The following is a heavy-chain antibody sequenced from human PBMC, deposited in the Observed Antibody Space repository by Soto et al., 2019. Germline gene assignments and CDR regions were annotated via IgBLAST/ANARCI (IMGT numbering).Heavy chain of an antibody. CDR3: AKDNGSGCDWLRVGDASDI. J-gene: IGHJ3*02. CDR2: ISYDGSNK. CDR1: GFTFSSYG. Sequence: QVRLVESGGGVVQPGRSLRLSCAASGFTFSSYGMHWVRQAPGKGLEWVAVISYDGSNKYYADSVKGRLTISRDNSKNTLYRQMNSLRGEDTAVYYCAKDNGSGCDWLRVGDASDIWGQGTMVTVSS. D-gene: IGHD5-12*01. V-gene: IGHV3-30*18.